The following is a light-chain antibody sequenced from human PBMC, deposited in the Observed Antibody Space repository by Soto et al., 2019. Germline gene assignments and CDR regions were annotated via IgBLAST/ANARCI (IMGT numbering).Light chain of an antibody. J-gene: IGLJ1*01. Sequence: QSVLTQPASVSGSPGQSITISCTGTSSDVGGYNYVSWYQQHPGKAPKLMIYEVSNRPSGASNRFSGSKSGNTASLTISGLQAEDEADYYCSSYTSSSFYVFGTGTKVTVL. CDR1: SSDVGGYNY. CDR3: SSYTSSSFYV. V-gene: IGLV2-14*01. CDR2: EVS.